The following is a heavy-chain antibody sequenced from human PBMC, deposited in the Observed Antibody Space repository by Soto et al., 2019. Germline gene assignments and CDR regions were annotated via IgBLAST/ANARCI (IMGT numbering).Heavy chain of an antibody. CDR2: IFPSGTT. J-gene: IGHJ6*02. Sequence: SETLSLTCTVSGDSISSGNKYWSWIRQPPGKGLEWIGYIFPSGTTYYNPSLKSRLTVSLDASQNQFSLKLNSLTDADTAVYFCARVPSPFDYYYAMEVWGQGTTVTVSS. CDR3: ARVPSPFDYYYAMEV. D-gene: IGHD3-16*01. V-gene: IGHV4-30-4*01. CDR1: GDSISSGNKY.